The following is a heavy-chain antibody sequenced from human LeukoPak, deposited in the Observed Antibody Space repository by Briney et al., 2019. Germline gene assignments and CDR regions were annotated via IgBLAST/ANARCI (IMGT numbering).Heavy chain of an antibody. V-gene: IGHV4-61*02. D-gene: IGHD6-19*01. CDR3: AREPSGWSYYYGMDV. CDR1: GGSISSGSYF. CDR2: IYTSGST. Sequence: SETLSLTCTVSGGSISSGSYFWSWIRQPAGKGLEWIGRIYTSGSTNYNPSLKSRVTISVDTSKNQFSLKLSSVTAADTAVYYCAREPSGWSYYYGMDVWGQGTTVTVSS. J-gene: IGHJ6*02.